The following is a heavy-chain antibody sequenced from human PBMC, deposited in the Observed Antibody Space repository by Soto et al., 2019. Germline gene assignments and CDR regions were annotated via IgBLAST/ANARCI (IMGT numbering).Heavy chain of an antibody. CDR3: ARDGGFGELKY. J-gene: IGHJ4*02. D-gene: IGHD3-10*01. V-gene: IGHV1-69*13. CDR2: IIPAFGTT. Sequence: SVKVSCKASGDTFSGYPINWVRQAPGEGLEWMGRIIPAFGTTNDAQRFEGRVTFTADESTNTAYMELRGLLSEDTAVYYCARDGGFGELKYWGPGTLVTVPQ. CDR1: GDTFSGYP.